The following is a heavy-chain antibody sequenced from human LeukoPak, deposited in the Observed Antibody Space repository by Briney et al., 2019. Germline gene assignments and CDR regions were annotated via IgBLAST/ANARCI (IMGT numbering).Heavy chain of an antibody. CDR1: GYTFTSYG. CDR2: ISAYNGNT. V-gene: IGHV1-18*01. CDR3: ARADYDILTGYFYENFDY. Sequence: ASVKVSCKASGYTFTSYGISWVRQAPGQGLEWMGWISAYNGNTNYAQELQGRVTTTTDTSTSTAYMELRSLRSDDTAVYYCARADYDILTGYFYENFDYWGQGTLVTVSS. D-gene: IGHD3-9*01. J-gene: IGHJ4*02.